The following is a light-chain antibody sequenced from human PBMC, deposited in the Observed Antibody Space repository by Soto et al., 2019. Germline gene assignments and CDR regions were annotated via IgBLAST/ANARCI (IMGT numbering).Light chain of an antibody. V-gene: IGKV1-16*01. J-gene: IGKJ1*01. Sequence: DIQMTQSPSSLSASVGDRVTITCRASPGIANYLAWYQQKPGKAPNLLIYDASSLQSGVPSRFSGSGSGTEFTLTISSLQPDDFATYSCQQYNSYSWTFGQGTKVDIK. CDR2: DAS. CDR1: PGIANY. CDR3: QQYNSYSWT.